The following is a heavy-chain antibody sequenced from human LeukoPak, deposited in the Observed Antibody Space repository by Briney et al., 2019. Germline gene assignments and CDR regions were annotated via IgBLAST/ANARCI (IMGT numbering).Heavy chain of an antibody. V-gene: IGHV3-33*01. D-gene: IGHD3-10*01. Sequence: GGSLRLSCAASGFTFSSYGMHWVRQAPGKGLEWVAVIWYDGSNKYYADSVKGRFTISRDSSKNTLYLQMNSLRAEDTAVYYCARDWEPYGSVDYWGQGTLVTVSS. CDR1: GFTFSSYG. CDR2: IWYDGSNK. CDR3: ARDWEPYGSVDY. J-gene: IGHJ4*02.